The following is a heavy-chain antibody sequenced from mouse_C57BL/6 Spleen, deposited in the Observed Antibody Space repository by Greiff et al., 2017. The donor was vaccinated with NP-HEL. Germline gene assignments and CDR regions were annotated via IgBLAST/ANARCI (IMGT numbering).Heavy chain of an antibody. CDR1: GYSITSGYY. V-gene: IGHV3-6*01. Sequence: EVKLQESGPGLVKPSQSLTLTCSVTGYSITSGYYWNWIRQFPGNKLEWMGYISYDGSNNYNPSLKNRISITRDTSKNQFFLKLNSVTTEDTATYYCAAFTAVVAGYYAMDYWGQGTSVTVSS. CDR2: ISYDGSN. CDR3: AAFTAVVAGYYAMDY. J-gene: IGHJ4*01. D-gene: IGHD1-1*01.